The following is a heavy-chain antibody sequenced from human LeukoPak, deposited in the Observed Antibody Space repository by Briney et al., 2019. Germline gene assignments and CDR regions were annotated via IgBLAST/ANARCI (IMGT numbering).Heavy chain of an antibody. CDR3: ARSYGDYGGFDY. CDR2: ISSSSSYI. Sequence: PGGSLRLSCAASGFTFSSYSMNWVRQAPGKGLEWVSSISSSSSYIYYADSVKGRFTISRDNAKNSLDLQMNSLRAEDTAVYYCARSYGDYGGFDYWGQGTLVTVSS. V-gene: IGHV3-21*01. J-gene: IGHJ4*02. D-gene: IGHD4-17*01. CDR1: GFTFSSYS.